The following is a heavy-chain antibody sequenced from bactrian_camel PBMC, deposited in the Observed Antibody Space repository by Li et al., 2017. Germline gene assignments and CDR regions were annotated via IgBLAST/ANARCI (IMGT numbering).Heavy chain of an antibody. D-gene: IGHD5*01. Sequence: VQLVESGGGSVQAGGSLRLSCTASGFTFGDSDMGWYRQAPGNECELVSTISRDGYTYYADSVKGRFTFSQDNAKNTVYLQMDSLNPEDTATYYCAVDGWGARCRVRAGWYRLGQGTQVTVS. CDR2: ISRDGYT. J-gene: IGHJ4*01. V-gene: IGHV3S55*01. CDR1: GFTFGDSD.